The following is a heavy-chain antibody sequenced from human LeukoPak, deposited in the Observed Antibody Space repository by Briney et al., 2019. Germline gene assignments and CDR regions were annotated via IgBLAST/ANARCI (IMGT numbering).Heavy chain of an antibody. J-gene: IGHJ6*03. Sequence: SETLSLTCSVSGYSISSAYYWGWIRQPPGKGLEWIGTMYHSGSTNYNPSLKSRVTMSVDASKNQFSLKLSSVTAADTAVYYCARDLGSEAMDVWGKGTTVTISS. CDR1: GYSISSAYY. D-gene: IGHD3-10*01. V-gene: IGHV4-38-2*02. CDR2: MYHSGST. CDR3: ARDLGSEAMDV.